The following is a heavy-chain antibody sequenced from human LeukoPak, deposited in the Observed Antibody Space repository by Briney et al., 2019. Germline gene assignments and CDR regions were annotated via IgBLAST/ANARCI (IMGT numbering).Heavy chain of an antibody. J-gene: IGHJ5*02. Sequence: SETLSLTCTVSGGSISSYYWSWIRQPPGKGLEWIGYIYYSGSTNYNPSLKSRVTISVDTSKNQFSLKLSSVTAADTAVYYCAGHSSSWYLRWFDPWGQGTLVTVSS. CDR3: AGHSSSWYLRWFDP. V-gene: IGHV4-59*01. CDR1: GGSISSYY. D-gene: IGHD6-13*01. CDR2: IYYSGST.